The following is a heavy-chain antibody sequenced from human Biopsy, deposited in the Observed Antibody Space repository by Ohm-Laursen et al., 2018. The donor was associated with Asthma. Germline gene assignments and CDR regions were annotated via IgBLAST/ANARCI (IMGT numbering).Heavy chain of an antibody. CDR3: ARAYGGSFFSGSFDI. D-gene: IGHD4-23*01. J-gene: IGHJ3*02. Sequence: SLRLSCAASGFTVSSNGMSWVRQPPGKGLEWVSVIYSGGGTFYADSVKGRVTISRDISKSTLSLQMNSLRAEDTAVYYCARAYGGSFFSGSFDIWGQGTMVTVSS. V-gene: IGHV3-53*01. CDR2: IYSGGGT. CDR1: GFTVSSNG.